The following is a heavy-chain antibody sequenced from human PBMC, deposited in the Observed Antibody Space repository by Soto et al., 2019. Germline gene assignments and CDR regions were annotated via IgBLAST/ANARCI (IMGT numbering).Heavy chain of an antibody. D-gene: IGHD3-16*01. V-gene: IGHV4-39*01. J-gene: IGHJ4*02. CDR3: ARQGPWSAALGFGRGRVFDY. CDR2: IYYSGST. Sequence: QLQLQESGPGLVKPSETLSLTCTVSGGSISSSSYYWGWIRQPPGKGLEWIGSIYYSGSTYYNPSLKSRVTISVDTSKNQFSLKLSSVTAADTAVYYCARQGPWSAALGFGRGRVFDYWGQGTLVTVSS. CDR1: GGSISSSSYY.